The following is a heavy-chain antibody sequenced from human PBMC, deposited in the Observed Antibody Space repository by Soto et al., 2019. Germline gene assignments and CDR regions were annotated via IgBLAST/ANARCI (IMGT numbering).Heavy chain of an antibody. V-gene: IGHV3-66*01. CDR3: ARDAIYSSSWFDY. J-gene: IGHJ4*02. CDR1: GFTVSSNY. Sequence: GGSLRLSCAASGFTVSSNYMSWVRQAPGKGLEWVSVIYSGGSTYYADSVKGRFTISRDNSKNTLYLQMNSLRAEDTAVYYCARDAIYSSSWFDYWGQGTLVTVSS. D-gene: IGHD6-13*01. CDR2: IYSGGST.